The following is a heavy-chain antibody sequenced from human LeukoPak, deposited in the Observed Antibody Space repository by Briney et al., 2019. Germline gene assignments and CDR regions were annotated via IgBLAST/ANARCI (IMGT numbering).Heavy chain of an antibody. J-gene: IGHJ5*02. CDR2: ISAYNGNT. CDR1: GHTFTSYG. D-gene: IGHD2-2*01. V-gene: IGHV1-18*01. CDR3: ARAAAPLDWFDP. Sequence: ASVKVSCKASGHTFTSYGISWVRQAPGQGLEWMGWISAYNGNTNYAQKLQGRVTMTTDTSTSTAYMELRSLRSDDTAVYYCARAAAPLDWFDPWGQGTLVTVSS.